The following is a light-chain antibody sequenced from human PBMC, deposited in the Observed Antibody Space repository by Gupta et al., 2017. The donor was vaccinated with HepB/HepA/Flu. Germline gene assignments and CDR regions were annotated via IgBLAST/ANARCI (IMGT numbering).Light chain of an antibody. V-gene: IGKV3-11*01. CDR1: QSVSSY. J-gene: IGKJ4*01. CDR3: QQRSSLVT. Sequence: EVVLTQSPATLTLSPGERATLSCWASQSVSSYLAWYQHKPGQAPRLLIYDASNRATGIPARFSGSGSGTDFTLTISSLEPEDFAVYYCQQRSSLVTFGGGTKVEIK. CDR2: DAS.